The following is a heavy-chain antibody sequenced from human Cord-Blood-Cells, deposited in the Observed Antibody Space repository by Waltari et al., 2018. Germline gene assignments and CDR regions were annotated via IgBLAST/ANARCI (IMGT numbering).Heavy chain of an antibody. J-gene: IGHJ4*02. Sequence: QVQLVQSGAEVKKPGASVKVSCKASGYTFTSYAMHWVRQAPGQRLEWMGWINAGNGNTKYSQKFQGRVTITRDTSASTAYMELSSLRSEDTAVYYCARGSQLIAVAGTFDYWGQGTLVTVSS. CDR2: INAGNGNT. CDR1: GYTFTSYA. V-gene: IGHV1-3*01. CDR3: ARGSQLIAVAGTFDY. D-gene: IGHD6-19*01.